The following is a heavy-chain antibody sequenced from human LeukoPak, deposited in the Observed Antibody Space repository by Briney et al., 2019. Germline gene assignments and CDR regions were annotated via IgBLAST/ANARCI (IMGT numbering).Heavy chain of an antibody. CDR2: IYYSGNT. Sequence: SETLSLTCTVSGGSISSYYWSWIRQPPGKGLEWIGYIYYSGNTNYNPSLKSRVTISVDTSKNQFSLKLSSVTAADTAVYYCARAYYYDSSGPWPDAFDIWGQGTMVTVSS. V-gene: IGHV4-59*01. CDR1: GGSISSYY. J-gene: IGHJ3*02. CDR3: ARAYYYDSSGPWPDAFDI. D-gene: IGHD3-22*01.